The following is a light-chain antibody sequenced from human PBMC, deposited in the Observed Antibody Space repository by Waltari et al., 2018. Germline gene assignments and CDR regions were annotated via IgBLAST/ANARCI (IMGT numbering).Light chain of an antibody. Sequence: QSVLTQPPSVSAAPGQRVTISCSGSNSNIGNYFVSWYQQLPGTPPRVLMYDDKFRSSGIPDRFTASKSGTSATLDIIGLQTGDEATYYCGTWDNSLRGYVFGTATKVTVL. CDR1: NSNIGNYF. J-gene: IGLJ1*01. CDR3: GTWDNSLRGYV. CDR2: DDK. V-gene: IGLV1-51*01.